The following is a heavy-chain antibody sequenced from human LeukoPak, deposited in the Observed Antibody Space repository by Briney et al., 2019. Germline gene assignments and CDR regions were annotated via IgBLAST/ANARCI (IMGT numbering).Heavy chain of an antibody. CDR2: IYYSGST. Sequence: SETLSLTRTVSGGSISSYYWSWIRQPPGKGLEWIGYIYYSGSTNYNPSLKSRVTISVDTSKNQFPLKLSSVTAADTAVYYCARSPFFWYFDLWGRGTLVTVSS. CDR3: ARSPFFWYFDL. V-gene: IGHV4-59*01. CDR1: GGSISSYY. J-gene: IGHJ2*01.